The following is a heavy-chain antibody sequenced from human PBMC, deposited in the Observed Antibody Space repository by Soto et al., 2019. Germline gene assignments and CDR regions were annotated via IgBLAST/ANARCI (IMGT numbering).Heavy chain of an antibody. CDR1: GGSFSGYY. D-gene: IGHD6-13*01. J-gene: IGHJ6*02. Sequence: SETLSLTCAVYGGSFSGYYWSWIRQPPGKGLEWIGEINHSGSTNYNPSLKSRVTISVDTSKNQFSLTLSSVTAADTAVYYCARGSPHPVYSSSWYWYVMDVWGEGTTVTVSS. CDR2: INHSGST. V-gene: IGHV4-34*01. CDR3: ARGSPHPVYSSSWYWYVMDV.